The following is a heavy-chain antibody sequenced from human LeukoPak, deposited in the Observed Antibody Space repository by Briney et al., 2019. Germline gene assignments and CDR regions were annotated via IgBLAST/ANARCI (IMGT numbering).Heavy chain of an antibody. CDR2: IYYSGST. Sequence: PSETLSLTCTVAGGSISSYYWSWIRQPPGKGLEWIGYIYYSGSTNYNPSLKSRVTISVDTSKNQFSLKLSSVTAADTAVYYCARSGELVDYWGQGTLVTVSS. J-gene: IGHJ4*02. CDR1: GGSISSYY. D-gene: IGHD3-10*01. CDR3: ARSGELVDY. V-gene: IGHV4-59*01.